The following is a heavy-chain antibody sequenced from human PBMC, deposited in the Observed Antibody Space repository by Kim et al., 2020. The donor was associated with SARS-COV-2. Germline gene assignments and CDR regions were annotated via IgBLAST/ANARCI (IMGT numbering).Heavy chain of an antibody. Sequence: ASVKVSCKASGYTFTGYYMHWVRQAPGQGLEWMGRINPNSGGTNYAQKFQGRVTMTRDTSISTAYMELSRLRSDDTAVYYCASIAAAGRGGWGEYYYYYGMDVWGQGTTVTVSS. CDR1: GYTFTGYY. V-gene: IGHV1-2*06. CDR3: ASIAAAGRGGWGEYYYYYGMDV. D-gene: IGHD6-13*01. CDR2: INPNSGGT. J-gene: IGHJ6*02.